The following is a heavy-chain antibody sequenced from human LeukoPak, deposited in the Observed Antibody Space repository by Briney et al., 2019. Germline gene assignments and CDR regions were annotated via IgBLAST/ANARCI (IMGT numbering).Heavy chain of an antibody. D-gene: IGHD3-10*01. Sequence: GGSLRLSCAASGFTFIDYDMHWVRHAPGKGLVWVSRITPDGGGADYMDSVKGRFAISRDNAKNTVYLQMNSLGADDMAVYYCARGVDWTTINELNYWGQGTLVTVSS. J-gene: IGHJ4*02. CDR3: ARGVDWTTINELNY. CDR2: ITPDGGGA. V-gene: IGHV3-74*01. CDR1: GFTFIDYD.